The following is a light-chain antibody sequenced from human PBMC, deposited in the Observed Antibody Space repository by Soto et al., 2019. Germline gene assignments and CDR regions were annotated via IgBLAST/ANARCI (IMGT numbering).Light chain of an antibody. Sequence: DIQMTQSPSTLSASVGDRVTITCRASQSISSWLAWYQQKPGKAPKYLIYDASTLDSGAPSRFSGSGSGTEFTLSISSLQPDDFATYYCQQLNTYLATFGPGTKVDI. V-gene: IGKV1-5*01. CDR3: QQLNTYLAT. CDR2: DAS. J-gene: IGKJ3*01. CDR1: QSISSW.